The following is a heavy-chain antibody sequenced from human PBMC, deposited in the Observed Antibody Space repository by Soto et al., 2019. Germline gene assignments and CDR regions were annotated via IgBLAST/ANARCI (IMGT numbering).Heavy chain of an antibody. D-gene: IGHD3-22*01. CDR3: ARDQNQVITFGVYY. J-gene: IGHJ4*02. V-gene: IGHV3-30-3*01. CDR2: ISYDGSNK. CDR1: GFTFSSYA. Sequence: GGSLRLSCAASGFTFSSYAMHWVRQAPGKGLEWVAVISYDGSNKTYADSVKGRFTIARDNSKNTLYLQMNSLRAEDTAVYYCARDQNQVITFGVYYWGQGTLVTVSS.